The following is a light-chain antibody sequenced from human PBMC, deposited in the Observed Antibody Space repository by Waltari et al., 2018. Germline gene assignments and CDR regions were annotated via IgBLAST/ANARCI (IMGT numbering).Light chain of an antibody. CDR1: QSVSTN. J-gene: IGKJ1*01. CDR2: GAS. V-gene: IGKV3-15*01. Sequence: EVVMKQSPATLSVSPGQRATLSCRASQSVSTNVAWYQQKPGQAPRLLIYGASTRATDTPARFSGSGSGTEFSLTIRSLQSEDFAVYFCQQYDNWPPWTFGQGTKVDIK. CDR3: QQYDNWPPWT.